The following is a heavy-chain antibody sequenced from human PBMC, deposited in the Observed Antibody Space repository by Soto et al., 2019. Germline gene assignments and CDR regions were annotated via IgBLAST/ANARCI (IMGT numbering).Heavy chain of an antibody. CDR1: GGSISSYY. V-gene: IGHV4-59*01. CDR3: ARAPLKRGYFDY. CDR2: IYYSGST. Sequence: SETLSLTCTVSGGSISSYYWSWIRQPPGKGLEWIGYIYYSGSTNYNPSLKSRVTISVDTSKNQFSLKLSSVAAADTAVYYCARAPLKRGYFDYWGQGTLVTVSS. D-gene: IGHD3-10*01. J-gene: IGHJ4*02.